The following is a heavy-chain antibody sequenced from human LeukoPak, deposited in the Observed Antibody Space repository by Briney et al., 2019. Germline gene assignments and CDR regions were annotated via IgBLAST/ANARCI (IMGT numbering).Heavy chain of an antibody. CDR3: ARRLERHFGY. V-gene: IGHV5-10-1*01. Sequence: GESRKISCKGSGYSFTSYWISWVRQMPGKGLEWMGRIDPSDSYTNCSPSFQGHVTISVDKSISTAYLQWSSLKASDTAMYYCARRLERHFGYWGQGTLVTVSS. CDR2: IDPSDSYT. J-gene: IGHJ4*02. D-gene: IGHD1-1*01. CDR1: GYSFTSYW.